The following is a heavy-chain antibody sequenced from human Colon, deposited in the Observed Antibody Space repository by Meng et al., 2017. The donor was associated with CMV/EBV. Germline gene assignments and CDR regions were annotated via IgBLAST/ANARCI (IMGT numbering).Heavy chain of an antibody. V-gene: IGHV1-2*02. D-gene: IGHD6-19*01. Sequence: ASVKVSCKASGYTFTDYYMHWVRQAPGQGLEWMGWIKPNSGGTNYAQKFQGRVTVTRDTSTSTVYMELSSLKSQDTAVYYCARDGSGWYKIFDYWGQGTLVTVSS. CDR2: IKPNSGGT. CDR1: GYTFTDYY. CDR3: ARDGSGWYKIFDY. J-gene: IGHJ4*02.